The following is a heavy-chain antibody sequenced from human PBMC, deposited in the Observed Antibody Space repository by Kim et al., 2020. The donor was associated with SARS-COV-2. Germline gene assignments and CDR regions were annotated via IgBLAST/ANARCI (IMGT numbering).Heavy chain of an antibody. CDR2: ISSSGSTI. D-gene: IGHD3-10*01. V-gene: IGHV3-48*03. CDR3: ARGARFGELFHPYWFDP. J-gene: IGHJ5*02. Sequence: GGSLRLSCAASGFTFSSYEMNWVRQAPGKGLEWVSYISSSGSTIYYADSVKGRFTISRDNAKNSLYLQMNSLRAEDTAVYYCARGARFGELFHPYWFDPWGQGTLVTVSS. CDR1: GFTFSSYE.